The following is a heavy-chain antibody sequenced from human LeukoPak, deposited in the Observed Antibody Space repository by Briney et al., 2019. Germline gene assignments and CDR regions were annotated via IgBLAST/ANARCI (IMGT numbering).Heavy chain of an antibody. Sequence: GGSLRLSCAASGFTFNSYAMTWVRQAPGKGLEWVSSIGGSGAITYYADSVKGRFTISRDNSKNTLYLHMNSLRAEDTAVYYCAKDQFDPWGQGTLVTVSS. V-gene: IGHV3-23*01. CDR3: AKDQFDP. CDR2: IGGSGAIT. CDR1: GFTFNSYA. J-gene: IGHJ5*02.